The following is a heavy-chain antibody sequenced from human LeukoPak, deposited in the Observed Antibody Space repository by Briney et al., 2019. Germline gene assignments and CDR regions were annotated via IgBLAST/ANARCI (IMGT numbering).Heavy chain of an antibody. J-gene: IGHJ4*02. CDR3: TRGPTLIGVAGTWPLDY. CDR2: ISSGSTYK. Sequence: PGGSLRLSCAASGFTFSDYSMHWVRQAPGKGLEWVSSISSGSTYKYSADSLKGRFTISRDNAKNSLCLQMNSLRAEDSAVYYCTRGPTLIGVAGTWPLDYWGQGTLVTVSS. CDR1: GFTFSDYS. V-gene: IGHV3-21*01. D-gene: IGHD6-19*01.